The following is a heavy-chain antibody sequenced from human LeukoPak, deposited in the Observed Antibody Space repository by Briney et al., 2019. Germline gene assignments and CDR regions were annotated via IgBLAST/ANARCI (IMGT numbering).Heavy chain of an antibody. CDR2: IYPGDSDT. Sequence: GESLKISCKGSGYSFTSYWIGWVRQMPGKGLEWMEIIYPGDSDTRYSPSFQGQVTISADKSISTAYLQWSSLKASDTAMYYCATPYPREYCSSTTCYFNYWGQGTLVTVSS. J-gene: IGHJ4*02. D-gene: IGHD2-2*01. CDR3: ATPYPREYCSSTTCYFNY. V-gene: IGHV5-51*01. CDR1: GYSFTSYW.